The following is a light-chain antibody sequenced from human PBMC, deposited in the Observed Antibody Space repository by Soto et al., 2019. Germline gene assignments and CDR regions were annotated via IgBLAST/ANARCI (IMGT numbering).Light chain of an antibody. CDR3: QQYNSYPLT. V-gene: IGKV1-5*01. J-gene: IGKJ4*02. CDR1: QSISSW. CDR2: DAS. Sequence: DLQMTQSPSTLSASVGDRVTITCRASQSISSWLAWYQQKPGKAPKLLIYDASSLESGVPSRFRGRRSGAEFPLTISRLEHDDFATYYCQQYNSYPLTFGGGPKVEIQ.